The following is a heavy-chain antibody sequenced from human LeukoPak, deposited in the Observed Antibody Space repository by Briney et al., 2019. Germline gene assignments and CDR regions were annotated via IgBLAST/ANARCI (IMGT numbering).Heavy chain of an antibody. Sequence: SETLSLTCTVSGDSISSSSSFWGWIRQPPGKGLEWIGTVYRSGSTYYNPSLKSRVTISVDTSKNLFSLKVTSVTATDTAVYYCGRHNLGEVDYWGQGMLVTVSS. D-gene: IGHD2-21*01. CDR3: GRHNLGEVDY. V-gene: IGHV4-39*01. J-gene: IGHJ4*02. CDR1: GDSISSSSSF. CDR2: VYRSGST.